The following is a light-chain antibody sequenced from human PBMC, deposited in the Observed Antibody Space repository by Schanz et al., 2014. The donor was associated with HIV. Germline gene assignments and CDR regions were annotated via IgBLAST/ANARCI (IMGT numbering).Light chain of an antibody. J-gene: IGLJ1*01. Sequence: QSALTQPASVSGSPGQSVSISCSGSNADVGGYNHVCWYQQHPGKAPKLIIYDVSNRPSGVSNRFSGSKSGSTASLTIFGLQAEDEADYYCSSYASSTTYVFGTGTKLTVL. V-gene: IGLV2-14*03. CDR1: NADVGGYNH. CDR2: DVS. CDR3: SSYASSTTYV.